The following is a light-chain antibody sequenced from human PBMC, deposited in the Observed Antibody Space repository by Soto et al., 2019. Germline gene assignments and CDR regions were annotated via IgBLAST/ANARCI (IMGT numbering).Light chain of an antibody. CDR3: QSYGGTLSPCV. V-gene: IGLV1-44*01. J-gene: IGLJ1*01. CDR2: AND. CDR1: RSNIGGNA. Sequence: QSVLTQPPSMSGTPGQRVTISCSGSRSNIGGNAVTWYQQVPGTAPRLLIYANDQRPSGVSDRFSGSKSATSASLAISGLQSEDEADYYCQSYGGTLSPCVFGTGTKLTVL.